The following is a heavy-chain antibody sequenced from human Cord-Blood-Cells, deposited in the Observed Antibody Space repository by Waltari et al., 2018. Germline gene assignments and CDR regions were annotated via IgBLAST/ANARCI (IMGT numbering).Heavy chain of an antibody. CDR2: IIPIFGTA. V-gene: IGHV1-69*01. D-gene: IGHD2-8*01. CDR3: ASNEYPLVLAFDI. Sequence: QLLQSAAEVHTPGSSVTVSCKASGATFSRSPTSWVRKAPAQGLEWMGGIIPIFGTANYAQKFQGRVTITADESTSTAYMELSSLRSEDTAVYYCASNEYPLVLAFDIWGQGTMVTVSS. CDR1: GATFSRSP. J-gene: IGHJ3*02.